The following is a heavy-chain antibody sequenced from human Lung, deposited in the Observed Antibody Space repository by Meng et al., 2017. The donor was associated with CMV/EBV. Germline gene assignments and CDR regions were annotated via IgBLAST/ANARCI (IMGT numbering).Heavy chain of an antibody. J-gene: IGHJ4*02. V-gene: IGHV3-23*01. CDR1: GFTFSNIA. D-gene: IGHD1-26*01. CDR2: ISNTGGNT. CDR3: AKFRGGIYYVYYFDY. Sequence: ESXKISXAASGFTFSNIAMAWVRQAPGKGLEWVSGISNTGGNTYYADSVKGRFTISRDNSKNTLYLQMNSLRAEDTAVYYCAKFRGGIYYVYYFDYWGQGTLVXVSS.